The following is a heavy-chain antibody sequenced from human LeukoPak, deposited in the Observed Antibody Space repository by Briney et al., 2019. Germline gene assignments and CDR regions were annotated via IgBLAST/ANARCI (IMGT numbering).Heavy chain of an antibody. V-gene: IGHV3-7*01. J-gene: IGHJ4*02. CDR3: AQEGH. CDR1: GFSFTANW. CDR2: ITEDGKDK. Sequence: GGSLRLSCVASGFSFTANWMSWVRQAPGKGPEWVASITEDGKDKYYVDSVSGRFTISRDNAKNSLYLQMNSLRVEDTTVYHCAQEGHWGQGTLVTVSS.